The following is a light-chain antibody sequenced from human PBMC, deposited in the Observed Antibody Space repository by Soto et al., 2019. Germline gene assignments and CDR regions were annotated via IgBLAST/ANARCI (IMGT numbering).Light chain of an antibody. J-gene: IGLJ1*01. Sequence: ALTQPASVSGSPGQSITISCTGASSDVGGYNSVSWYQQHPGKAPKLVIYEVTNRPSGISNRFSGSKSGNTASLTISGLQAQDEADYYCSSYTSSSTRVLGNGTKLTV. V-gene: IGLV2-14*01. CDR1: SSDVGGYNS. CDR2: EVT. CDR3: SSYTSSSTRV.